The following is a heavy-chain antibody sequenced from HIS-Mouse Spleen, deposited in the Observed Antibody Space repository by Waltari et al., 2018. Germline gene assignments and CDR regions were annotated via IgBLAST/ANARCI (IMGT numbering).Heavy chain of an antibody. CDR1: GFPFDDYA. J-gene: IGHJ4*02. CDR2: ISWNSGSI. D-gene: IGHD6-6*01. Sequence: EVQLVESGGGLVQPGRSLRLSCAASGFPFDDYAIHWVRQAPGKGLEWVSGISWNSGSIGYADSVKGRFTISRDNAKNSLYLQMNSLRAEDTALYYCAKDLRPAYSSSPYFDYWGQGTLVTVSS. CDR3: AKDLRPAYSSSPYFDY. V-gene: IGHV3-9*01.